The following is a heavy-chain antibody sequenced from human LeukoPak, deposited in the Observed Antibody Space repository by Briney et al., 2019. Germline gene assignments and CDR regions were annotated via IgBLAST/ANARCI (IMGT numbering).Heavy chain of an antibody. D-gene: IGHD6-19*01. CDR2: ISGGSTYI. CDR1: GFTFSSYS. V-gene: IGHV3-21*01. CDR3: ARRMSIAVTGTPAFDI. J-gene: IGHJ3*02. Sequence: GGSLRLSCAASGFTFSSYSMDWVRQAPGKGLEWVSSISGGSTYIYQADSVKGRFTISRDNAKNSLYLQMNSLRAEDTAVYYCARRMSIAVTGTPAFDIWGQGTMVTVSS.